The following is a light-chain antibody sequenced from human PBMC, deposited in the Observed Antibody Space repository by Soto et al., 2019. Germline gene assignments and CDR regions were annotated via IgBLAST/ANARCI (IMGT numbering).Light chain of an antibody. CDR2: RND. J-gene: IGLJ3*02. CDR1: SSNIGSNY. Sequence: VLTQPPSASGTPGQRVTISCSGSSSNIGSNYVYWYQQLPGTAPKLLIYRNDQRPSGVPDRFSGSKSGTSASLAISGLRSDDEADYYCAAWDDSLSGVVFGGGTKLTVL. V-gene: IGLV1-47*01. CDR3: AAWDDSLSGVV.